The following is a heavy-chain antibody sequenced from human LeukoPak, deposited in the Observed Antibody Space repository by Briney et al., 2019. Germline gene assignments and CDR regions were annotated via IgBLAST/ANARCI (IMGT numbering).Heavy chain of an antibody. Sequence: PSETLSLTCTVSGDAISDYYWSWIRQPPGKGLEWVANIKQDGSEKYYVDSVKGRFTISRDNAKNSLYLQMNSLRAEDTAVYYCAREQWLDETDYWGQGTLVTVSS. CDR2: IKQDGSEK. CDR1: GDAISDYY. D-gene: IGHD6-19*01. CDR3: AREQWLDETDY. V-gene: IGHV3-7*01. J-gene: IGHJ4*02.